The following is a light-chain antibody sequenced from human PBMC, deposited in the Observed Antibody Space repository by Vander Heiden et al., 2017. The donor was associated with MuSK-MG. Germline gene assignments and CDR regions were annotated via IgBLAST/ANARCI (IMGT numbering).Light chain of an antibody. J-gene: IGKJ2*01. CDR1: QSITSY. Sequence: DVQMTQSPSSLSASVGDRVTITCWASQSITSYLDWYQQKPGKAPSLLIYATSSLQSGVPSRFSGSGYGTQFTLTISRLQPEDFATYYCQQSDIAPYTFGQGTKMEIK. CDR3: QQSDIAPYT. CDR2: ATS. V-gene: IGKV1-39*01.